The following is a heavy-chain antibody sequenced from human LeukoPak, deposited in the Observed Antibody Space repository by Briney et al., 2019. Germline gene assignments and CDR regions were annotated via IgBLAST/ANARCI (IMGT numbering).Heavy chain of an antibody. J-gene: IGHJ5*02. V-gene: IGHV4-34*01. CDR1: GGSFSGYY. CDR3: ARVMYSSGWKGPNWFDP. Sequence: PSETLSLTCAVYGGSFSGYYWSWIRQPPGKGLEWIGEINHSGSTNYNPSLKSRVTISVDTSKNQFSLKLGSVTAADTAVYYCARVMYSSGWKGPNWFDPWGQGTLVTVSS. CDR2: INHSGST. D-gene: IGHD6-19*01.